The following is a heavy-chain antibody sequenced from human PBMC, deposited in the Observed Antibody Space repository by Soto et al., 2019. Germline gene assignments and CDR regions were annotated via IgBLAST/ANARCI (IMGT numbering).Heavy chain of an antibody. V-gene: IGHV1-24*01. Sequence: ASVKVSCKVSGYTLTELSMHWVRQAPGKGLEWMGGFDPEDGETNYAQKFQGRVTMTDDTSTGTAYMELRSLRSEDTAVYYCARDPGAWNWNRSFRHFDYWGQGTLVTVSS. CDR2: FDPEDGET. CDR1: GYTLTELS. J-gene: IGHJ4*02. CDR3: ARDPGAWNWNRSFRHFDY. D-gene: IGHD1-1*01.